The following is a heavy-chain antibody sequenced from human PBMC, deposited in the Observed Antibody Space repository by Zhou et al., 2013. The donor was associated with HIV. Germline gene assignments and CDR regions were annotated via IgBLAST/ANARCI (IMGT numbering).Heavy chain of an antibody. CDR3: ARRGSWGDHTNMIRGGLDV. J-gene: IGHJ6*02. D-gene: IGHD3-10*01. CDR2: MNPDNGNT. V-gene: IGHV1-8*01. Sequence: QVQLVQSGAEVKKPGASVRVSCQASGYIFSNYDINWVRQAPGQGLEWMGWMNPDNGNTAFAQKFQGRVTMTRNTSISTAYMELSGLKSEDTAVYYCARRGSWGDHTNMIRGGLDVWGQGTTVTVSS. CDR1: GYIFSNYD.